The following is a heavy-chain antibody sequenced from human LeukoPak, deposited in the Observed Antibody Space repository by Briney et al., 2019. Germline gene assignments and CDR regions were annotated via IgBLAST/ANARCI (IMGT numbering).Heavy chain of an antibody. V-gene: IGHV3-23*01. D-gene: IGHD6-19*01. J-gene: IGHJ4*02. CDR3: AKTGFLSPAVAGEISPQDY. CDR1: GFTFSSYA. CDR2: ISGSGGST. Sequence: PGGSLRLSCAASGFTFSSYAMGWVRQAPGKGLEWVSAISGSGGSTYYADSVKGRFTISRDNSKNTLYLQMNSLRAEDTAVYYCAKTGFLSPAVAGEISPQDYWGQGTLVTVSS.